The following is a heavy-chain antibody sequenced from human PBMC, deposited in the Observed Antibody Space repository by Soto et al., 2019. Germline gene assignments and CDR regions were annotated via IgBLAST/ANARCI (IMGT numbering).Heavy chain of an antibody. J-gene: IGHJ4*02. V-gene: IGHV1-69*12. Sequence: QVQLVQSGAEVKKPESSVKVSCKAPGGTFSTSAISWVRQAPGQGLEWMGGIIPIFGTANYAQRFQDIVTITADESMNTVYMELSSRRSEDTAVYFCASGIQLWLRRINNGYSGWGQGTLVTVSS. D-gene: IGHD5-18*01. CDR1: GGTFSTSA. CDR2: IIPIFGTA. CDR3: ASGIQLWLRRINNGYSG.